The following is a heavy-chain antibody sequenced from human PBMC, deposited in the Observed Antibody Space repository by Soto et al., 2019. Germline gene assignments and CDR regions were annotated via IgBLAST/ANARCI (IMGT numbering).Heavy chain of an antibody. Sequence: SETLSLTCTVSGGSISSGCYYWSWIRQHPGKGLEWIGYIYYSGSTYYNPSLKSRVTISVDTSKNQFSLKLSSVTAADTAVYYCAGHKGGYDIPIFDYWGRGTLVTVSS. V-gene: IGHV4-31*02. CDR1: GGSISSGCYY. J-gene: IGHJ4*02. CDR3: AGHKGGYDIPIFDY. CDR2: IYYSGST. D-gene: IGHD5-12*01.